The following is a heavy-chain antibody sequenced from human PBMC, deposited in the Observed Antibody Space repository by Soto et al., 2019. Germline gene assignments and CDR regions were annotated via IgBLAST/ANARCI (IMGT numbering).Heavy chain of an antibody. V-gene: IGHV4-31*03. D-gene: IGHD5-18*01. CDR2: ISYSGST. CDR3: ASVDIVMVYFDY. Sequence: PSETLSLTCTVSGDSFSSGGHYWSWNRQHPGKGLEWIGFISYSGSTNYNPSLRSRVTISVDTSKNRFSLKLNSVTAADTAVYYCASVDIVMVYFDYWGQGTLVTVSS. J-gene: IGHJ4*02. CDR1: GDSFSSGGHY.